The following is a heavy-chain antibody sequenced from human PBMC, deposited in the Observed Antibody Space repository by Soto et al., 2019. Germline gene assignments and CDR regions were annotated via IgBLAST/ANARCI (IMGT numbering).Heavy chain of an antibody. D-gene: IGHD3-3*01. Sequence: GGSLRLSCAASGFTFSSYAMSWVRQAPGKGLEWVSAISGSGGSTYYADSVKGRFTISRDNSKNTLYLQMNSLRAEDTAVYYCALYYDFWSGYRNYYYYYGMDVWGQGTTVTVSS. J-gene: IGHJ6*02. CDR2: ISGSGGST. CDR3: ALYYDFWSGYRNYYYYYGMDV. CDR1: GFTFSSYA. V-gene: IGHV3-23*01.